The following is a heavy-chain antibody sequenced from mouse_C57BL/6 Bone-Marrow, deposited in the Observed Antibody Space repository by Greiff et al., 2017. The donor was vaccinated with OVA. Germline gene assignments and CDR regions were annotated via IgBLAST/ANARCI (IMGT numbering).Heavy chain of an antibody. V-gene: IGHV10-1*01. CDR2: IRSKSNNYAT. Sequence: EVQRVESGGGLVQPKGSLKLSCAASGFSFNTYAMNWVRQAPGKGLEWVARIRSKSNNYATYYADSVKDRFTISRDDSESMLYLQMNNLKTEDTAMYYCSYATTLYYYAMDYWGQGTSVTVSS. D-gene: IGHD1-1*01. J-gene: IGHJ4*01. CDR3: SYATTLYYYAMDY. CDR1: GFSFNTYA.